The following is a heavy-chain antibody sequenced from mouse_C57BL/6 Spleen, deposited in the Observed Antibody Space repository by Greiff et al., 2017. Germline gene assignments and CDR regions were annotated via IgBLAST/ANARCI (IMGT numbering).Heavy chain of an antibody. CDR1: GFTFSDSY. V-gene: IGHV5-16*01. J-gene: IGHJ3*01. CDR3: ARVGLLLEFAY. CDR2: INYDGSST. D-gene: IGHD2-3*01. Sequence: EVQLMESEGGLVQPGSSMKLSCTASGFTFSDSYMAWVRQVPEKGLEWVANINYDGSSTYYLDSLKSRFIISRDNAKNILYLQMSSLKSEDTATYYCARVGLLLEFAYWGQGTLVTVSA.